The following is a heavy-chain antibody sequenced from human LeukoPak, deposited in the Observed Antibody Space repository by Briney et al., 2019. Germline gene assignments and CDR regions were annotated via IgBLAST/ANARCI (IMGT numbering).Heavy chain of an antibody. CDR1: GFTFSSYG. V-gene: IGHV3-30*18. D-gene: IGHD3-22*01. CDR3: AKGDYYDSSGCYY. J-gene: IGHJ4*02. CDR2: ISYDGSNK. Sequence: GGSLRLSCAASGFTFSSYGMHWVRQAPGKGLEWVAVISYDGSNKYYADSVKGRFTISRDNSKNTLYLQMNSLRAEDTAVYYCAKGDYYDSSGCYYWGQGTLVTVSS.